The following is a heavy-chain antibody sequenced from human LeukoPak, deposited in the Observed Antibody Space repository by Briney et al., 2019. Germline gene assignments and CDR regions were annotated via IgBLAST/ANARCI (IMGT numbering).Heavy chain of an antibody. J-gene: IGHJ3*02. V-gene: IGHV4-39*01. CDR2: IYHSGST. CDR3: AKQSATVVTPRDAFDI. D-gene: IGHD4-23*01. CDR1: GGSISSNNYY. Sequence: SETLSLTCTVSGGSISSNNYYWGWIRQPPGKGLEWIGSIYHSGSTYYNPSLKSRVTISVDTSKNQFSLKLSSVTAADTAVYYCAKQSATVVTPRDAFDIWGQGTMVTVSS.